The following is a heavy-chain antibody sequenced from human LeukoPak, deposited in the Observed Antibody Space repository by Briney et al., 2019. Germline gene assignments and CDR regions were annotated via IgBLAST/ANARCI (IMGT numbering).Heavy chain of an antibody. J-gene: IGHJ4*02. CDR1: GYSFTSNW. V-gene: IGHV5-51*01. Sequence: GESLKISCKGSGYSFTSNWIGWVRQMHGKGLEWMGIIFPGDSDTRYSPAFQGQVTISADKSISTAYLQWSSLKASDTAMYYCARLDSSSWYYWGQGTRVSVSS. CDR3: ARLDSSSWYY. D-gene: IGHD6-13*01. CDR2: IFPGDSDT.